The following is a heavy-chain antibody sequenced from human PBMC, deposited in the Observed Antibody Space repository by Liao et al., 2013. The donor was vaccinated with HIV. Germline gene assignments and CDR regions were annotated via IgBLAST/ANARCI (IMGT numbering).Heavy chain of an antibody. CDR1: GTSFRGYY. CDR2: ASTSENX. CDR3: ARGDGSGSYEYFFDY. D-gene: IGHD3-10*01. Sequence: QVQLQQWGAGLLKPAETLSLTCAADGTSFRGYYWSWIRQPAGKGLEWIGRASTSENXNYNPSLKSRVTISVDTSKNQFSLRLRSVTAADTAVYYCARGDGSGSYEYFFDYWGQGTLVTVSS. V-gene: IGHV4-59*10. J-gene: IGHJ4*02.